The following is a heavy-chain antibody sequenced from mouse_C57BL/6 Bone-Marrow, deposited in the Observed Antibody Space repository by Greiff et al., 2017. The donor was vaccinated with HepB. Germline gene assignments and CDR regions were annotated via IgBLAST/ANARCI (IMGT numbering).Heavy chain of an antibody. CDR3: ATPAYYYAMDY. V-gene: IGHV1-66*01. J-gene: IGHJ4*01. Sequence: VQLQQSGPELVKPGASVKISCKASGYSFTSYYIHWVKQRPGQGLEWIGWIYPGSGNTKYNEKFKGKATLTADTSSSTAYMQLSSLTSEDSAVYYCATPAYYYAMDYWGQGTSVTVSS. CDR2: IYPGSGNT. CDR1: GYSFTSYY.